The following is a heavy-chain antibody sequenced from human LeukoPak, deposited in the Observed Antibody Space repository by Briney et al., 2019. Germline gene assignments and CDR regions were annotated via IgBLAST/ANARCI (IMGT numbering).Heavy chain of an antibody. CDR1: GFTFRSYN. CDR2: ISSGSNYI. V-gene: IGHV3-21*01. J-gene: IGHJ4*02. CDR3: ARGLSFDS. Sequence: GGSLRLSCAASGFTFRSYNMNWVRQAPGKGLEWVSSISSGSNYIYYTDSVKGRFTISRDYAKNSLSLQMNSLRAEDTAVYYCARGLSFDSWGQGTLDTVSS.